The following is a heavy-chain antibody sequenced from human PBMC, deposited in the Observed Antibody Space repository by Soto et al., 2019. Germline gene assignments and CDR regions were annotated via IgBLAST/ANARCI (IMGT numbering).Heavy chain of an antibody. CDR1: GYTFTDYW. V-gene: IGHV5-10-1*01. CDR3: ARLISDRFEP. J-gene: IGHJ5*02. D-gene: IGHD3-16*01. Sequence: GESLKISCKGSGYTFTDYWISWVRQMPGKGLEWMGRIDPSDSYTNYSPSLQGHVTMSVDKSISTAYLQWSSLKASDTAMYYCARLISDRFEPWGQGTLVTVSS. CDR2: IDPSDSYT.